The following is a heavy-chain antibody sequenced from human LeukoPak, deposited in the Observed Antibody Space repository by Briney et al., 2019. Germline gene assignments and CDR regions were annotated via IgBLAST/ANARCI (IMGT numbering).Heavy chain of an antibody. CDR3: ARGRGAYCGGDCPLDY. J-gene: IGHJ4*02. Sequence: ASVKVSCTASGYTFTNYGISWVRQAPGQGLECMGWISVHNGNTNYAQKFQGRVTMTRDTSTTTAHMELRSLRSDDTAVYYCARGRGAYCGGDCPLDYWGQGTLVTVSS. V-gene: IGHV1-18*01. CDR1: GYTFTNYG. D-gene: IGHD2-21*02. CDR2: ISVHNGNT.